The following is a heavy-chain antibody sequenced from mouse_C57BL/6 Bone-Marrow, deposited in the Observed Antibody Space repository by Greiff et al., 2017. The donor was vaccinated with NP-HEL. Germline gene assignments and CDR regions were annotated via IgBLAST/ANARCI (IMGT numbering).Heavy chain of an antibody. CDR1: GYTFTDYN. CDR3: ARRSGTTVVDWFAY. V-gene: IGHV1-22*01. J-gene: IGHJ3*01. CDR2: INPNNGGT. D-gene: IGHD1-1*01. Sequence: EVQLQQSGPELVKPGASVKMSCKASGYTFTDYNMHWVKQSHGKSLEWIGYINPNNGGTSYNQKFKGKATLTVNKSSSTAYMELRSLTSEDSAVYYCARRSGTTVVDWFAYWGQGTLVTVSA.